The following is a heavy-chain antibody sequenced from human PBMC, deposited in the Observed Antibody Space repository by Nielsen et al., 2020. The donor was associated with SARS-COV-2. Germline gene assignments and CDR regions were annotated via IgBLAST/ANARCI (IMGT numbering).Heavy chain of an antibody. D-gene: IGHD3-10*01. J-gene: IGHJ6*02. CDR2: IDWDDDK. V-gene: IGHV2-70*01. Sequence: SGLTLVKPTQTLTLTCTFSGFSLSTSGMCVSWIRQPPGKALEWLALIDWDDDKYYSTSLKTRLTISKDTSKNQVVLTMTNMDPVDTATYYCARSSSDLGYYGMDVWGQGTTVTVSS. CDR3: ARSSSDLGYYGMDV. CDR1: GFSLSTSGMC.